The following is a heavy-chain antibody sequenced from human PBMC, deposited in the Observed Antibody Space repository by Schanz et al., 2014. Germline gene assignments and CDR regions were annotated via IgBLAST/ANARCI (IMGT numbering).Heavy chain of an antibody. CDR3: VRDELLWFGEVLSLDY. D-gene: IGHD3-10*01. V-gene: IGHV3-48*01. Sequence: EVQLVESGGGLVEPGGSLRLSCGSSGFTFSSYSMNWVRQAPGKGLEWVSYVSRSTPDIYYADSVKGRFTMSRDNAKNSVFLQMNSLRAEDTALYYCVRDELLWFGEVLSLDYWGQGALVTVSS. J-gene: IGHJ4*02. CDR2: VSRSTPDI. CDR1: GFTFSSYS.